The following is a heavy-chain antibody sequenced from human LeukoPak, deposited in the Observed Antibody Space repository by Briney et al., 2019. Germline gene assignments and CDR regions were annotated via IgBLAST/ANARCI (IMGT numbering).Heavy chain of an antibody. V-gene: IGHV3-21*01. CDR2: ISSGGGDI. D-gene: IGHD1-26*01. Sequence: PGGSLRLSCAASGFTFSTYTMDCVRQAPGKGLEWVSSISSGGGDIYYADSVKGRFTISRDNAKNSLYLQMNSLRAEDTAVYYCARREVGATLGDWGQGTLVTVSS. J-gene: IGHJ4*02. CDR3: ARREVGATLGD. CDR1: GFTFSTYT.